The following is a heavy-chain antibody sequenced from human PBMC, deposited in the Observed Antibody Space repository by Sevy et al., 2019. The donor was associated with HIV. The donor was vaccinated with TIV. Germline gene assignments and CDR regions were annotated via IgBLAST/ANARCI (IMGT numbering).Heavy chain of an antibody. Sequence: ASVKVSCKASGYTFTGYYMHWVRPAPGQGLEWMGWINPDSGGPNYAPKFQGRVTLTRDTSISTAYMELSRLKSDDTAVYYCVRDDRDGYFDYWGQGTLVTVSS. CDR3: VRDDRDGYFDY. V-gene: IGHV1-2*02. CDR2: INPDSGGP. J-gene: IGHJ4*02. CDR1: GYTFTGYY.